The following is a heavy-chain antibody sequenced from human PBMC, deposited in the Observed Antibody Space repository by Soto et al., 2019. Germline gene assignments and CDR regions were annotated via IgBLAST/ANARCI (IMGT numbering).Heavy chain of an antibody. CDR2: VSYDGSNYY. V-gene: IGHV3-30*03. CDR3: VREDGVVGATSAFDY. J-gene: IGHJ4*02. CDR1: GFSFCTSG. D-gene: IGHD1-26*01. Sequence: PGGSLRLSCVASGFSFCTSGMHWVRQAPGKGLEWVAVVSYDGSNYYYYTDSVEGRFTISRDNAKNSLYLDMNSLGAEDTAIYYCVREDGVVGATSAFDYWGQGTLVTVSS.